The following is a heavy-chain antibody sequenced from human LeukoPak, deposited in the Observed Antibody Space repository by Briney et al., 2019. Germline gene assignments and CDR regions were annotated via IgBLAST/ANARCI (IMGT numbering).Heavy chain of an antibody. CDR1: GYTFTSYS. CDR2: ISAYNGNT. Sequence: ASVTVSCKASGYTFTSYSVSWVRQAPGQGLEWMGWISAYNGNTNYAQKLQGRVTMTTDTSTSTAYMELRSLRSDDTAVYYCATVPIYCSSPSCPTFDYWGQGTLVTVSS. CDR3: ATVPIYCSSPSCPTFDY. V-gene: IGHV1-18*01. D-gene: IGHD2-2*01. J-gene: IGHJ4*02.